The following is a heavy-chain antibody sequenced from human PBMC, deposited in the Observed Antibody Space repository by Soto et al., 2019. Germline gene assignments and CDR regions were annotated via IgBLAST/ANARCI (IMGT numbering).Heavy chain of an antibody. J-gene: IGHJ4*02. CDR2: INSDGSST. CDR1: GFTFSSYW. V-gene: IGHV3-74*01. CDR3: AREGGSMVRGVIMPSFDY. D-gene: IGHD3-10*01. Sequence: GGSLRLSCAASGFTFSSYWMRWVRQAPGKGLVWVSRINSDGSSTSYADSVKGRFTISRDNAKNTLYLQMNSLRAEDTAVYYCAREGGSMVRGVIMPSFDYWGQGTLVTVSS.